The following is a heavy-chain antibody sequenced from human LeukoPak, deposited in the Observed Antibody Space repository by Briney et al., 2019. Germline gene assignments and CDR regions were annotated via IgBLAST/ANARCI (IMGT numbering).Heavy chain of an antibody. V-gene: IGHV3-30*02. D-gene: IGHD3-10*01. CDR3: ARDLEGSGSFYRPSYDY. CDR1: GFTFSTYG. CDR2: IHYDGTNK. J-gene: IGHJ4*02. Sequence: QPGGSLRLSCAASGFTFSTYGMHWVRQAPGKGLEWVTSIHYDGTNKYYAEAVKGRFTISRDNSKNTLCLQMNSLRAEDTAVYYCARDLEGSGSFYRPSYDYWGQGTLVTVSS.